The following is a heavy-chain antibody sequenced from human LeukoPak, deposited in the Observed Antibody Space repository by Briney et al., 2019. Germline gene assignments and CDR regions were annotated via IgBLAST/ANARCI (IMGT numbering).Heavy chain of an antibody. V-gene: IGHV3-11*01. D-gene: IGHD2-15*01. CDR3: AKGIYCSGGSCHGSWGYNWFDP. J-gene: IGHJ5*02. CDR1: GFTFSDYY. Sequence: GGSLRLSCAASGFTFSDYYMSWIRQAPGKGLEWVSYISSSGSTIYYADSVKGRFTISRDNSKNTLYLQMNSLRAEDTAVYYCAKGIYCSGGSCHGSWGYNWFDPWGQGTLVTVSS. CDR2: ISSSGSTI.